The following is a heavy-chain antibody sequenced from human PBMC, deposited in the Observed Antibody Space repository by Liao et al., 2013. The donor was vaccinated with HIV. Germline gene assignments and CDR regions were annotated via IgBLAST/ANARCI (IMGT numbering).Heavy chain of an antibody. D-gene: IGHD3-3*01. V-gene: IGHV4-61*02. CDR3: ARGFLEWPSTPNYYYYYYMDV. CDR2: IYTGMSTTGTT. Sequence: QVRLQESGPGLVKPSQTLSLTCTVSGDLIRRDNYYWTWIRQPAGKGLEWIGHIYTGMSTTGTTNYNPSLKSRVSISADTSSNHVSLKLTSVTAADTAVYYCARGFLEWPSTPNYYYYYYMDVWGKGTTVTVSS. CDR1: GDLIRRDNYY. J-gene: IGHJ6*03.